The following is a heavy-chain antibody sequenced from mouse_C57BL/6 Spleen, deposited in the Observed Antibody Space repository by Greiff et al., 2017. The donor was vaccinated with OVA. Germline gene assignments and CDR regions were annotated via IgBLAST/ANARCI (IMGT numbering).Heavy chain of an antibody. J-gene: IGHJ3*01. CDR2: INPNNGGT. Sequence: VHVKQSGPELVKPGASVKISCKASGYTFTDYYMNWVKQSHGKSLEWIGDINPNNGGTSYNQKFKGKATLTVDKSSSTAYMELRSLTSEDSAVYYCARYGTGAWFAYWGQGTLVTVSA. CDR3: ARYGTGAWFAY. V-gene: IGHV1-26*01. CDR1: GYTFTDYY. D-gene: IGHD4-1*01.